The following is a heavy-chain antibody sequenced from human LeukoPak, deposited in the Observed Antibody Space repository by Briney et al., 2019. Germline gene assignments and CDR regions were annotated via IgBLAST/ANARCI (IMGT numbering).Heavy chain of an antibody. V-gene: IGHV1-46*01. CDR1: GYTLTSYY. J-gene: IGHJ4*02. CDR3: ARDFQVGSSGYYPSFDY. Sequence: ASVKVSCKASGYTLTSYYMHWVRQAPGQGLEWMGIINPSGGSTNYAQKFQGRVTMTRDMSTSTVYMELSSLRSEDTAVYYCARDFQVGSSGYYPSFDYWGQGTLVTVSS. D-gene: IGHD3-22*01. CDR2: INPSGGST.